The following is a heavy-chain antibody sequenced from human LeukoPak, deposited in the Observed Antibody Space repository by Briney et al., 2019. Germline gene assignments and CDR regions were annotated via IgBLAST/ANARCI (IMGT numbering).Heavy chain of an antibody. CDR3: VMALTGYCSSTSCYYYYGMDV. J-gene: IGHJ6*04. Sequence: ASVKVSCKASGGTFSSYAISWVRQAPGQGLEWVGGIIPIFGTANYAQKFQGRVTITADESTSTAYMELSSLRSEDTAVYYCVMALTGYCSSTSCYYYYGMDVWGKGTTVTVSS. V-gene: IGHV1-69*13. CDR2: IIPIFGTA. D-gene: IGHD2-2*01. CDR1: GGTFSSYA.